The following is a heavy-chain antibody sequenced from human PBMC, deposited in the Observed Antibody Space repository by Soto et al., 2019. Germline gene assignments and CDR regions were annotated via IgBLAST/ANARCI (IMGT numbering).Heavy chain of an antibody. CDR3: ARRYSGYDLDY. D-gene: IGHD5-12*01. CDR1: GGSFSGYY. Sequence: QVQLQQWGAGLLKPSETLSLTCAVYGGSFSGYYWSWIRQPPGKGLEWIGEINHSGSTNYNPSLKLRVPLSVDTSQHQFSLKLSSVTAADAAVYYCARRYSGYDLDYWGQGTLVTVSS. J-gene: IGHJ4*02. CDR2: INHSGST. V-gene: IGHV4-34*01.